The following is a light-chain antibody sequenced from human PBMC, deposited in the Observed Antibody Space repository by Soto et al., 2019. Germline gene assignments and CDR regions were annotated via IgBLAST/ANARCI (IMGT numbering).Light chain of an antibody. CDR3: HQRQSWPRT. CDR2: QTS. CDR1: QYINTR. V-gene: IGKV3-11*01. Sequence: ENVLSQSPATLSSCQSDRVTLSCRASQYINTRLAWYQHRPGQAPRLLIYQTSIRAAGIPARFSASGSGTDFTLTISDVQPEDFALYYCHQRQSWPRTFGQGTKVDIK. J-gene: IGKJ1*01.